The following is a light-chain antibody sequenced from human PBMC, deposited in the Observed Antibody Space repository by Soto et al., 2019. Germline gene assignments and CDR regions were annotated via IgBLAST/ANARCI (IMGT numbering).Light chain of an antibody. Sequence: EIVMTQSPATLSVSPGERATLSSRPIQSAGTKLAWYQQKPGQAPRLLIYAASTRATGIPVRFSGSGSGTEFTLTISSLQSEDFAVYYCQHYNNWPLLTFGGGTKVDIK. J-gene: IGKJ4*01. CDR1: QSAGTK. CDR2: AAS. CDR3: QHYNNWPLLT. V-gene: IGKV3-15*01.